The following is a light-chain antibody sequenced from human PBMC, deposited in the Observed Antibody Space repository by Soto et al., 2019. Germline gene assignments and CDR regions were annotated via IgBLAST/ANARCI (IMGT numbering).Light chain of an antibody. CDR2: DVS. V-gene: IGKV1-13*02. J-gene: IGKJ5*01. CDR3: QQFNSYPIT. Sequence: AIQVTQSPSSLSASVGDRVTITCRASQDIRGALAWYQQKPGKAPNLLIYDVSTLESGVPSRFSGSGSGTEFTLAISSLQPEDFGTYYCQQFNSYPITFGHGTRLDIK. CDR1: QDIRGA.